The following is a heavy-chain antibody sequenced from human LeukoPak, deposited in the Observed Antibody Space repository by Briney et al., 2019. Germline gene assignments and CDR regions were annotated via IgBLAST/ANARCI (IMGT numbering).Heavy chain of an antibody. D-gene: IGHD3-22*01. CDR3: AKDQDYYDSSGYYYELIDY. Sequence: GGSLRLSCAASGFTFSSYAMSWVRQAPGKGLEWVSAISGSGGSTYYADSVKGRFTISRDNSKNPLYLQMNSLRAEDTAVYYCAKDQDYYDSSGYYYELIDYWGQGTLVTVSS. CDR1: GFTFSSYA. J-gene: IGHJ4*02. CDR2: ISGSGGST. V-gene: IGHV3-23*01.